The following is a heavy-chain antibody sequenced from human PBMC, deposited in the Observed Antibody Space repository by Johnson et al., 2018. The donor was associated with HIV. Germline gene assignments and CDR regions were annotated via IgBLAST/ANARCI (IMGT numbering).Heavy chain of an antibody. D-gene: IGHD3-10*01. V-gene: IGHV3-11*01. J-gene: IGHJ3*02. CDR2: ISGSGTNI. CDR3: ARDSMVQGVMWAFDI. Sequence: QVQLVESGGGLVKPGGSLRLSCAPSGFTFSDYYMSWMRQAPGQGLEWVSYISGSGTNIYYADSVKGRFTISRDNDKKSLYLQMHSLRAEDQSLYYCARDSMVQGVMWAFDIWGQGTMVTVSS. CDR1: GFTFSDYY.